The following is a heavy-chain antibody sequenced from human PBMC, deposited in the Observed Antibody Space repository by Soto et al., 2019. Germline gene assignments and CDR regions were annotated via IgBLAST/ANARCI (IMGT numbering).Heavy chain of an antibody. Sequence: XGSLRLSCATSGCSFNDYDMYWVRQAPGQGLEWVAIISSDGHHQFYLDNLRGRFTVSRDNSKNTLYLQMNSLRPEDTAVYYCSRGTYYPQSSGLHADYWGQGTVVTVSS. CDR1: GCSFNDYD. CDR3: SRGTYYPQSSGLHADY. D-gene: IGHD3-22*01. CDR2: ISSDGHHQ. V-gene: IGHV3-30*03. J-gene: IGHJ4*02.